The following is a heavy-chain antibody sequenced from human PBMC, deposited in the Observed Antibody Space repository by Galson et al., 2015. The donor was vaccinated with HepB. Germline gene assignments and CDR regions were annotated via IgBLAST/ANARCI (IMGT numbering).Heavy chain of an antibody. J-gene: IGHJ3*01. CDR2: TSSFNNYI. D-gene: IGHD3-16*01. Sequence: YLRLSCAASGFSFSAHTMTWVRQAPGTGLEWVSSTSSFNNYIYYADSVKGRFTIPRDNAKNSLYLQMNSLRAEDPAVYYCAGDVVWDRASDVWGQGTMVAVSS. V-gene: IGHV3-21*06. CDR1: GFSFSAHT. CDR3: AGDVVWDRASDV.